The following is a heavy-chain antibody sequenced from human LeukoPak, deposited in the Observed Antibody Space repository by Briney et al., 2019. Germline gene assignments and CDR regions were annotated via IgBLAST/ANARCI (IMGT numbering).Heavy chain of an antibody. CDR2: IYYGGST. CDR3: ARMVRGVVLGPNYYPYHMDV. Sequence: SDTLSLSCTVSGDSISSYLYFWAWIRQPPGKGLEWFGSIYYGGSTYYNTSLKRRVTISVDTSKADFSLKRASVTAADTAMYYCARMVRGVVLGPNYYPYHMDVWGTGTTVSVSS. V-gene: IGHV4-39*02. D-gene: IGHD3-10*01. J-gene: IGHJ6*03. CDR1: GDSISSYLYF.